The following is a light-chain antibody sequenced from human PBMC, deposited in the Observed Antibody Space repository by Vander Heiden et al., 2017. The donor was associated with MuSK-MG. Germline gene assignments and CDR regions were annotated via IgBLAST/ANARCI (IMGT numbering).Light chain of an antibody. CDR3: QQYKNGAQT. Sequence: EIVMTQSPATLSVSPGERATLSCRASQSVSSNLAWYQQKPGQAPRLLIYGASTRDTGIPARFSGSGSGTELTLTISSLQSEDFAVYYCQQYKNGAQTFGQGTKVEIK. V-gene: IGKV3-15*01. CDR2: GAS. J-gene: IGKJ1*01. CDR1: QSVSSN.